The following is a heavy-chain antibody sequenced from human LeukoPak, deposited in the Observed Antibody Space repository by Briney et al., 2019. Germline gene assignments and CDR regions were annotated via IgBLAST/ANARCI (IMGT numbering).Heavy chain of an antibody. Sequence: GGSLRLSCAASGFTFSSYGMHWVRQAPGKGLEWVVVIWYDGSNKYYADSVKGRFTISRDNSKNTLYLQMNSLRAEDTAVYYCARGRVATTTVTYYFDYWGQGTLVTVSS. CDR2: IWYDGSNK. CDR3: ARGRVATTTVTYYFDY. D-gene: IGHD5-12*01. J-gene: IGHJ4*02. CDR1: GFTFSSYG. V-gene: IGHV3-33*01.